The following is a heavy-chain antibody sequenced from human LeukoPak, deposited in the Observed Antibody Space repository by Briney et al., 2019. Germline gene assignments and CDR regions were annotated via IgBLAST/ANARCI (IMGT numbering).Heavy chain of an antibody. J-gene: IGHJ6*03. CDR2: INDNGAGT. V-gene: IGHV3-23*01. CDR1: GFTFTDYW. D-gene: IGHD3-16*01. Sequence: PGGSLRLSCAASGFTFTDYWMSWVRQAPGKGLKWVSTINDNGAGTYYADSVKGRFTISRDNSYNTVSLQMNSLRDEDTGVYYCAKGLRTGVGPYMGYHYYMDVWGKGATVTVSS. CDR3: AKGLRTGVGPYMGYHYYMDV.